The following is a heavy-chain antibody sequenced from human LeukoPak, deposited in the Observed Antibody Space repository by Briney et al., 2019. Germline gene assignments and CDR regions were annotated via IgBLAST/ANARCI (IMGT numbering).Heavy chain of an antibody. Sequence: PGGSLRLSCAASGFTFISYGMHWVRQAPGKGLEWVTFIRYDGSNEYYADSVKGRFIISRDNSKNTLYLQMNSLRAEDTAVYYCAKDTVKVTTIRRVPHYMDVWGKGTTVTISS. J-gene: IGHJ6*03. D-gene: IGHD5-12*01. CDR1: GFTFISYG. V-gene: IGHV3-30*02. CDR2: IRYDGSNE. CDR3: AKDTVKVTTIRRVPHYMDV.